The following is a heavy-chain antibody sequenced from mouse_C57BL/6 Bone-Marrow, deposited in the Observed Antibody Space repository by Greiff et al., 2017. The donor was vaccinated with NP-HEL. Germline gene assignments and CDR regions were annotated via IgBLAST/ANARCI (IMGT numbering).Heavy chain of an antibody. Sequence: EVKLVESGGGLVQSGRSLRLSCATSGFTFSDFYMEWVRQAPGKGLEWISASRNKANDYTTEYSASVKGRFIVSRDTSQSILYLQMNALRAEDTAIYYCARDPAPIYYDSHWYFDVWGTGTTVTVSS. J-gene: IGHJ1*03. CDR2: SRNKANDYTT. CDR1: GFTFSDFY. V-gene: IGHV7-1*01. CDR3: ARDPAPIYYDSHWYFDV. D-gene: IGHD2-4*01.